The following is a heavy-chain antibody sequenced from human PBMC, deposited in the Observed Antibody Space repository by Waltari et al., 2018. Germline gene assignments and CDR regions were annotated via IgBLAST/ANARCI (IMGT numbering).Heavy chain of an antibody. CDR2: VDPEDGDT. CDR3: AGGATTDYNWFDH. V-gene: IGHV1-69-2*01. CDR1: GYTFTDYY. J-gene: IGHJ5*02. Sequence: EVQLLKSGTEVKKPGATVKISCKVSGYTFTDYYMHWVQQAPGKGLEWMGLVDPEDGDTIYAEKFQCRVTITADTSTDTAYMELSSLRSEDTAVYYCAGGATTDYNWFDHWGQGTLVTVSS. D-gene: IGHD1-26*01.